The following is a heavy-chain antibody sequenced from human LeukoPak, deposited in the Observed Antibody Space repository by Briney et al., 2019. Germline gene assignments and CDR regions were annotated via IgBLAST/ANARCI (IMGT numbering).Heavy chain of an antibody. CDR1: GFTFSNCG. CDR2: ITNDGRNK. J-gene: IGHJ5*02. CDR3: VSIQLRTSWFDP. V-gene: IGHV3-30*03. D-gene: IGHD1-1*01. Sequence: GGSLRLSCAASGFTFSNCGMHWVRQAPGKGLEWVAVITNDGRNKYYADSVKGRFTISRDNSKNSVYLQMNSLRGEDTAVYYCVSIQLRTSWFDPWGQGTLVTVSS.